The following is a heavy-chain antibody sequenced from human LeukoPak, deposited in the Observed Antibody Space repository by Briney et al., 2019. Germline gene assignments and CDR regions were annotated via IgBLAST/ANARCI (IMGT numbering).Heavy chain of an antibody. Sequence: SETLSLTCTVSGVXIRSSSFYWGWIRQPPGKGLEWIGSIYYSGSTYYRPSLKSRVTMSVDTSKNQFSLRLSSVTAADTAVYYCARGLRWDLTISGTSTFDYWGQGSLVTVSS. CDR2: IYYSGST. D-gene: IGHD1-26*01. CDR3: ARGLRWDLTISGTSTFDY. J-gene: IGHJ4*02. V-gene: IGHV4-39*01. CDR1: GVXIRSSSFY.